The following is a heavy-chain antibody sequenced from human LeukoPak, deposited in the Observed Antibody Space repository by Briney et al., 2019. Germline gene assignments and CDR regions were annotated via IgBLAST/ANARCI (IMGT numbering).Heavy chain of an antibody. Sequence: GSPRLSCSASGFTFSSHAMSWVRQAPGKGLEWVSTISGSGGSTYYADSVKGRFTISRDNSKNTLYLQMNSLRAEDTAVYYCAKRVGYGSGSYYIDYWGQGTLVTVSS. CDR3: AKRVGYGSGSYYIDY. V-gene: IGHV3-23*01. CDR1: GFTFSSHA. D-gene: IGHD3-10*01. J-gene: IGHJ4*02. CDR2: ISGSGGST.